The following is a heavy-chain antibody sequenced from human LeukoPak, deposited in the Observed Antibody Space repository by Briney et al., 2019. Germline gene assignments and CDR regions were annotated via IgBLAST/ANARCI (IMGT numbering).Heavy chain of an antibody. CDR1: GGSISSGRYY. D-gene: IGHD4-17*01. V-gene: IGHV4-61*02. CDR3: ASNGDYPSRRIDY. CDR2: IYTSGST. J-gene: IGHJ4*02. Sequence: QLQLQESGPGLVKPSQTLSLTCTVSGGSISSGRYYWSWIRQPAGEGLEGIGRIYTSGSTNYNPSLKSRVTISVDTSKNQFSLKLSSVTAADTAVYYCASNGDYPSRRIDYWGQGTLVTVSS.